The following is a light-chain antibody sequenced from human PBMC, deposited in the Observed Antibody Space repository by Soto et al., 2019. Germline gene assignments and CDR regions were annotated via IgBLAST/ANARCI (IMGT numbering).Light chain of an antibody. J-gene: IGKJ1*01. Sequence: EIVLTQSPGTLSLSPGERATLSCRASQSVPNSYLAWYQQKPGQAPRLLIYGASSRATGIPVRFSGSGSGTDFTLTISRLEPEDFAVYYCQRYGTSTTFGQGNKVEIK. V-gene: IGKV3-20*01. CDR3: QRYGTSTT. CDR1: QSVPNSY. CDR2: GAS.